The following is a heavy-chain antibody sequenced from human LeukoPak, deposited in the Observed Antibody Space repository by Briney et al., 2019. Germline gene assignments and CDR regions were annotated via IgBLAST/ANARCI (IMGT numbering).Heavy chain of an antibody. CDR3: ARRSGIAAPLFDY. J-gene: IGHJ4*02. Sequence: GASLKISCKGSGYSFTTYWIGWVRQLPGKGLEWMGIIYPGDSDTRYSPSFQGQVTISADKSIYTAYLQWSSLKASDTAMYYCARRSGIAAPLFDYWGQGTLVTVSS. V-gene: IGHV5-51*01. D-gene: IGHD6-6*01. CDR2: IYPGDSDT. CDR1: GYSFTTYW.